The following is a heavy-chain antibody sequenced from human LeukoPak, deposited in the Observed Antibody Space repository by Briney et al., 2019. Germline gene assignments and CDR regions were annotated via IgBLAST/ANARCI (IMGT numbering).Heavy chain of an antibody. V-gene: IGHV3-11*06. J-gene: IGHJ6*02. D-gene: IGHD2/OR15-2a*01. CDR3: ARVGTTSNFYYYYGMDV. Sequence: PGGSLRLSCAASGFTFSDYYMSWIRQAPGKGLEWVSYISSSSGSTNYADSVKGRFTISRDNAKNSLYLQMNSLRAEDTAVYYCARVGTTSNFYYYYGMDVWGQGTTVTVSS. CDR1: GFTFSDYY. CDR2: ISSSSGST.